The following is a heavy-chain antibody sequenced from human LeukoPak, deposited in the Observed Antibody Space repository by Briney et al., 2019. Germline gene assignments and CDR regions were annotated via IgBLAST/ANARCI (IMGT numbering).Heavy chain of an antibody. Sequence: GGSLRLSCAASGFTFSSYAMSWVRQAPGKGLEWVANIKEDGSEKYYEDSVKGRFTISRDNAKNSLYLQMNSLRAEDTAVYYCARNVGWFRFDYWGQGTLVTVSS. J-gene: IGHJ4*02. V-gene: IGHV3-7*03. D-gene: IGHD2-15*01. CDR1: GFTFSSYA. CDR3: ARNVGWFRFDY. CDR2: IKEDGSEK.